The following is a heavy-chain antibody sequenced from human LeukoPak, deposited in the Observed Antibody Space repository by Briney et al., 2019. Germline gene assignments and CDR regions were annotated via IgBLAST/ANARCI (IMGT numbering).Heavy chain of an antibody. Sequence: GGSLRLSCAASGFTFSNYWMNWVRQTPGKGLEWVANIKQDGSEKYYVDSVEGRFTISRDNAKNSLYLQMNSLRAEDTAVYYCAREWSEHYYYDSSGYFIWGQGTLVTVSS. CDR2: IKQDGSEK. V-gene: IGHV3-7*01. J-gene: IGHJ4*02. CDR1: GFTFSNYW. D-gene: IGHD3-22*01. CDR3: AREWSEHYYYDSSGYFI.